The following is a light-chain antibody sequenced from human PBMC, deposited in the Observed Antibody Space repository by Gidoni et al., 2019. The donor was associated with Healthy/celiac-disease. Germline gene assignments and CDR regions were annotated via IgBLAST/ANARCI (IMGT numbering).Light chain of an antibody. J-gene: IGKJ1*01. CDR1: QSISSY. V-gene: IGKV1-39*01. CDR2: AAS. CDR3: QQSYSTPWT. Sequence: DIRMTQSPSSLSASVGDRVTITCRASQSISSYLNWYQQKPGKAPKLLIYAASSLQSGVPPRFSGSGSGTDFTLTISSLQPEDFATYYCQQSYSTPWTFGQGTKVEIK.